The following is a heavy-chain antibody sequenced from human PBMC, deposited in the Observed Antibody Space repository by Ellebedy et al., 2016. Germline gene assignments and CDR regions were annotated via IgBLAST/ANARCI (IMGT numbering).Heavy chain of an antibody. CDR3: AKDFVRGLGRGNCFEY. CDR1: GFTFDNYA. CDR2: ISWSSGIR. V-gene: IGHV3-9*01. D-gene: IGHD3-10*02. J-gene: IGHJ4*02. Sequence: SLKISXAASGFTFDNYAMHWVRQAPGKGLEWVSGISWSSGIRDYADSVKGRFTISRGNAKNSLYLQMNSLRVEDTALYFCAKDFVRGLGRGNCFEYWGQGTPVSVSS.